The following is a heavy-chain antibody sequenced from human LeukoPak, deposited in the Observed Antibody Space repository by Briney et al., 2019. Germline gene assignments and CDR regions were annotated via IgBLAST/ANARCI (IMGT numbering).Heavy chain of an antibody. J-gene: IGHJ5*02. V-gene: IGHV4-4*07. CDR3: ARQRYYDSSGYEYWFDP. CDR2: IYTSGST. Sequence: SETLSLTCTVSGGSISSYYWSWIRQPAGKGLEWIGRIYTSGSTNYNPSLKSRVTMSVDTSKNQFSLKLSSVTAADTAVYYCARQRYYDSSGYEYWFDPWGQGTLVTVSS. CDR1: GGSISSYY. D-gene: IGHD3-22*01.